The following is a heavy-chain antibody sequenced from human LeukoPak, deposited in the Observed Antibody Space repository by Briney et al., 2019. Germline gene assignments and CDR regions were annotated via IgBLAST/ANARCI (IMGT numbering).Heavy chain of an antibody. Sequence: GGSLRLSCAASGFTFSSYWMSWVRQAPGKGLEWVANIKQDGSEKYYVDSVKGRFTISRDNAKNSLYPQMNSLRAEDTAVYYCARDLVVIPFDYWGQGALVTVSS. CDR2: IKQDGSEK. CDR3: ARDLVVIPFDY. D-gene: IGHD3-22*01. J-gene: IGHJ4*02. CDR1: GFTFSSYW. V-gene: IGHV3-7*01.